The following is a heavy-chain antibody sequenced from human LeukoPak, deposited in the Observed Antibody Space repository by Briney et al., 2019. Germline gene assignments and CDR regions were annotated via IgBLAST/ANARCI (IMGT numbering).Heavy chain of an antibody. CDR3: ARASGYCSSTSCHDAFDI. J-gene: IGHJ3*02. Sequence: SVKVSCKASGGTFSSYAISWVRQAPGQGLEWMGRIIPIFGIANYAQKFQGRVTITADKSTSTAYMELSSLRSEDTAVYYYARASGYCSSTSCHDAFDIWGQGTMVTVSS. V-gene: IGHV1-69*04. CDR2: IIPIFGIA. CDR1: GGTFSSYA. D-gene: IGHD2-2*03.